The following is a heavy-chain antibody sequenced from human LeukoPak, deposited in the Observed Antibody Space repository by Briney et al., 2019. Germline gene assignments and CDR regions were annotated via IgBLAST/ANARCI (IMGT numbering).Heavy chain of an antibody. CDR2: ISSSSFI. CDR3: ARDTPLSFDI. CDR1: GFTFSTYS. J-gene: IGHJ3*02. Sequence: GGSRRLSCAASGFTFSTYSMNWVRQAPGKGLEWVSSISSSSFIYYADSVKGRFTISRDNAKNSVYLQMNSLRAEDTAVYYCARDTPLSFDIWGQGTMVTVSS. V-gene: IGHV3-21*01.